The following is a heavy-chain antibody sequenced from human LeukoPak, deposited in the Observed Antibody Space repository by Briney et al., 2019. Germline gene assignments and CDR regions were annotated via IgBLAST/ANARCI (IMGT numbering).Heavy chain of an antibody. D-gene: IGHD1-1*01. Sequence: GGSLRVSCAASGFTFSSYWMSWVRQAPGKGLEWVANIKQDGSEKFYVDSVKGRFTISRDNAQNSLYLQMNSLRGEDTAVYYCARAYMSPNWFDPWGQGTLVTVSS. CDR1: GFTFSSYW. J-gene: IGHJ5*02. V-gene: IGHV3-7*04. CDR3: ARAYMSPNWFDP. CDR2: IKQDGSEK.